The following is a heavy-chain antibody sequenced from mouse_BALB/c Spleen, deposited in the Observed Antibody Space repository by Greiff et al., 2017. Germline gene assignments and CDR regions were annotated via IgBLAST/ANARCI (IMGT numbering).Heavy chain of an antibody. J-gene: IGHJ1*01. CDR2: IWGDGST. CDR1: GFSLTGYG. Sequence: VQLQESGPGLVAPSQSLSITCTVSGFSLTGYGVNWVRQPPGKGLEWLGMIWGDGSTDYNSALKSRLSISKDNSKSQVFLKMNSLQTDDTARYYCASHYYGSSHYWYFDVWGAGTTVTVSS. V-gene: IGHV2-6-7*01. D-gene: IGHD1-1*01. CDR3: ASHYYGSSHYWYFDV.